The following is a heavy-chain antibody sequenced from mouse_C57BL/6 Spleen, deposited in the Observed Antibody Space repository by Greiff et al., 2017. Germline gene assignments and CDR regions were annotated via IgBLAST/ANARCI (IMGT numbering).Heavy chain of an antibody. CDR2: IYPGDGDT. CDR3: ARGGGYSLCDY. D-gene: IGHD2-3*01. Sequence: QVQLKESGAELVKPGASVKISCKASGYAFSSYWMNWVKRRPGKGLEWIGQIYPGDGDTNYNGKFKGKATLTADKPSSSAYMQLSSLTSEVSAVYFCARGGGYSLCDYWGQGTTLTVAS. V-gene: IGHV1-80*01. CDR1: GYAFSSYW. J-gene: IGHJ2*01.